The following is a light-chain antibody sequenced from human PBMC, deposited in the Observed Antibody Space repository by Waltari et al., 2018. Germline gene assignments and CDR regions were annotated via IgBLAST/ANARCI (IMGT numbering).Light chain of an antibody. J-gene: IGLJ3*02. V-gene: IGLV1-40*01. CDR3: QSFDSNVRGGVV. CDR2: GNN. CDR1: SSNIGAGHD. Sequence: QSILTQPTSVSGAPGQRVTISCTGSSSNIGAGHDVPWYQAFPGTAPKLLIYGNNNRPSGVPDRFSGSKSGSSASLAINGLQAEDEADYYCQSFDSNVRGGVVFGGGTKVTVL.